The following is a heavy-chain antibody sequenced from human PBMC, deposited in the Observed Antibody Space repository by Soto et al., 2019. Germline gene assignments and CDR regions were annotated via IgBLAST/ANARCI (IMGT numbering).Heavy chain of an antibody. J-gene: IGHJ4*02. D-gene: IGHD2-8*01. V-gene: IGHV3-7*03. CDR1: GFTFSSYW. CDR3: ASVGYCTNGVCYAPNDY. CDR2: IKQDGSEK. Sequence: PGGSLRLSCAASGFTFSSYWRSGVRQAPGKGLEWVANIKQDGSEKYYVDSVKGRFTISRDNAKNSLYLQMNGLRAEDTAVYYCASVGYCTNGVCYAPNDYWGQGTLGTV.